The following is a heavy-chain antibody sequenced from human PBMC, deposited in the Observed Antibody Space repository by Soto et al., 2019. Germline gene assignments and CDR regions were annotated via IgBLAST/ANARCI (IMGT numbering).Heavy chain of an antibody. J-gene: IGHJ5*02. V-gene: IGHV4-30-4*01. CDR3: ARDANYVDTAMALRFNWFDP. CDR2: IYYSGST. Sequence: SETLSLTCTVSGGSISSGDYYWSWIRQPPGKGLEWIGYIYYSGSTYYNPSLKSRVTISVDTSKNQFSLKLSSVTAADTAVYYCARDANYVDTAMALRFNWFDPWGQGTLATVSS. D-gene: IGHD5-18*01. CDR1: GGSISSGDYY.